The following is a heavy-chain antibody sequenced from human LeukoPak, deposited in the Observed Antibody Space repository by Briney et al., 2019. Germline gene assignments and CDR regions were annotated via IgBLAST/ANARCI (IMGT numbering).Heavy chain of an antibody. V-gene: IGHV3-53*01. CDR1: GFTFSSYS. Sequence: GGSLRLSCAASGFTFSSYSMNWVRQAPGKGLEWVSVIYSGDNTYYADSVEGRFTISRDNSKNTLFLQMNSLRAEDAAVYYCAGSTSYYYYGMDVWGQGTTVTVSS. CDR2: IYSGDNT. J-gene: IGHJ6*02. CDR3: AGSTSYYYYGMDV.